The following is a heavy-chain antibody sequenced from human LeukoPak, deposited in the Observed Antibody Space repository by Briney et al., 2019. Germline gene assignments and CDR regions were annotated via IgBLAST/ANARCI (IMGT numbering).Heavy chain of an antibody. V-gene: IGHV4-59*01. D-gene: IGHD2-2*01. CDR2: ISYSGST. CDR1: GGSISRYY. Sequence: SETLSLTCTVSGGSISRYYWSWIRQPPGKGLEWLGYISYSGSTNYNPSLKSRVTISVDTSKNQFSLKLSSVTAADTAVYYCARDADTSSHFDYWGQGTLVTVSS. J-gene: IGHJ4*02. CDR3: ARDADTSSHFDY.